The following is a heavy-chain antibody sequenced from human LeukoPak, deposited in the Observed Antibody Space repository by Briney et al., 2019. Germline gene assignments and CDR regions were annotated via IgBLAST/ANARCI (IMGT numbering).Heavy chain of an antibody. D-gene: IGHD3-22*01. Sequence: SETLSLTCTVSGGSISGFYWSWIRQPPEKGLEWIGYVHYSGSTNYNPSLKSRVIISVDSSKNQFSLKLSSVTAADTAVYYCATYYSDSSAYVHYLDSWGRGTLVTVSS. CDR2: VHYSGST. CDR3: ATYYSDSSAYVHYLDS. CDR1: GGSISGFY. J-gene: IGHJ4*02. V-gene: IGHV4-59*03.